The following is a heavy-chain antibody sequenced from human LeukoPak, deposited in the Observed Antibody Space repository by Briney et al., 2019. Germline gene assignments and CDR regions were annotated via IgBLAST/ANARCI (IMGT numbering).Heavy chain of an antibody. Sequence: PSETLSLTSAVSGGSITSSKYFWGWIRQPPGKELELIGIISYSGSTDYNPSLKSRVTISTDTSKNQFSLKLTSVTAADTAVYYCAGLGVMVLVYQFEYWGRGTPVTVSS. J-gene: IGHJ4*02. CDR3: AGLGVMVLVYQFEY. V-gene: IGHV4-39*07. CDR1: GGSITSSKYF. D-gene: IGHD2-8*01. CDR2: ISYSGST.